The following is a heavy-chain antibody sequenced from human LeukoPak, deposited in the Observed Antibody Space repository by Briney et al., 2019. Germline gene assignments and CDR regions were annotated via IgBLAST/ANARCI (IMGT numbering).Heavy chain of an antibody. Sequence: PSETLSLTCTVSGGSISSSSYYWGWIRQPPGKGLEWIGSIYYSGSTYHNPSLKSRVTISVDTSKNQFSLKLSSVTAADTAVYYCARFRLGRGYSYGTYYFDYWGQGTLVTVSS. J-gene: IGHJ4*02. V-gene: IGHV4-39*01. CDR3: ARFRLGRGYSYGTYYFDY. D-gene: IGHD5-18*01. CDR2: IYYSGST. CDR1: GGSISSSSYY.